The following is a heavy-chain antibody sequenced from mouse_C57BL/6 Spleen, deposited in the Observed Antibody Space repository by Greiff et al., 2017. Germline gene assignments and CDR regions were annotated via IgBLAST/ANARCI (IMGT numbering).Heavy chain of an antibody. CDR2: IYPSDSET. CDR1: GYTFTSYW. J-gene: IGHJ4*01. CDR3: ARSYSKPHAMDY. Sequence: QVQLQQPGAELVRPGSSVKLSCKASGYTFTSYWMDWVKQRPGQGLEWIGNIYPSDSETHYNQKFKDKATLTVDKSSSTAYMQLSSLTSEDSAVYYCARSYSKPHAMDYWGQGTSVTVSS. V-gene: IGHV1-61*01. D-gene: IGHD2-5*01.